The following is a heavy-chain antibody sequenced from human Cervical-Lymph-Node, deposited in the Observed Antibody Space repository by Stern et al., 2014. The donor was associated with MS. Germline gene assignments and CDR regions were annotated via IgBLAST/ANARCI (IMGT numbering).Heavy chain of an antibody. D-gene: IGHD5-12*01. CDR3: ARLSSHWWLPDFDS. Sequence: VQLVQSGAEVKEPGDSLKISCQGSGYTFNTYWITWVRQIPGKGLEWMGIIYPGYSDTKSSPSFQGQVTISADKSISTAYLQWSSLKASDSAVYYCARLSSHWWLPDFDSWGQGTLVTVSS. V-gene: IGHV5-51*03. CDR2: IYPGYSDT. CDR1: GYTFNTYW. J-gene: IGHJ4*02.